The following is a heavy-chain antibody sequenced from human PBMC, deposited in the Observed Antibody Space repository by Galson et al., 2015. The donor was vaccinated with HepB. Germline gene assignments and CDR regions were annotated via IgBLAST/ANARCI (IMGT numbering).Heavy chain of an antibody. J-gene: IGHJ4*02. Sequence: SVKVSCKASGYTFTSYGISWVRQAPGQGLEWMGWISAYNGNTHYTQQFQGRVTMTTDTSTSTAYMELRSLRSDDTAVYYCTRGYCSGGGCYSGEPAGYWGQGTLVAVSS. V-gene: IGHV1-18*04. CDR3: TRGYCSGGGCYSGEPAGY. CDR2: ISAYNGNT. CDR1: GYTFTSYG. D-gene: IGHD2-15*01.